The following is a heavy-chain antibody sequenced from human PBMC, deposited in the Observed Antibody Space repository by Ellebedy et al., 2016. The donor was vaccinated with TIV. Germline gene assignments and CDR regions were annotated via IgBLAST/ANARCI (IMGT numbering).Heavy chain of an antibody. CDR1: GLTFSSHA. CDR3: AKGWSSETARYGEY. D-gene: IGHD3-10*01. CDR2: ISGSGGNT. V-gene: IGHV3-23*01. Sequence: PGGSLRLSCAASGLTFSSHAMSWVRQAPGKGLEWVSSISGSGGNTYYADSVNGRVTISNDNSKNTLYLQMNSLRAEDTAVYYCAKGWSSETARYGEYWGQGTLVTVSS. J-gene: IGHJ4*02.